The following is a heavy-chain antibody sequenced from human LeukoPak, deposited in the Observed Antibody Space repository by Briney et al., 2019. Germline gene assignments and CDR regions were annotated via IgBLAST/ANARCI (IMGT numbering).Heavy chain of an antibody. V-gene: IGHV5-51*01. CDR2: IYPGDSDI. D-gene: IGHD5-12*01. J-gene: IGHJ4*02. CDR1: GYSFTTYW. Sequence: GESLQISCQGSGYSFTTYWIGWVRPTPGRGLEWMGFIYPGDSDIRYNPSFQGQVTISADKSINTAYLQWRSLTASDTAIFYCARILGSRGYDFALDYWGQGTLVTVSS. CDR3: ARILGSRGYDFALDY.